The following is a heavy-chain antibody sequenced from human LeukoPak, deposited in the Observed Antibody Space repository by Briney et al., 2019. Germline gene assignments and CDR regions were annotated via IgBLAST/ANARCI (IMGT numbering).Heavy chain of an antibody. D-gene: IGHD3-3*01. CDR2: ISGRSDSI. J-gene: IGHJ4*02. V-gene: IGHV3-23*01. Sequence: GGSLRLSCAASGFTFSSYTMSWVRQAPGKGLERVSGISGRSDSIYYADSVKGRFTISRDNSKNTLYLQMNSLRAEDTAVYYCARGSRKGYDFWSGSPSFDYWGQGTLVTVSS. CDR1: GFTFSSYT. CDR3: ARGSRKGYDFWSGSPSFDY.